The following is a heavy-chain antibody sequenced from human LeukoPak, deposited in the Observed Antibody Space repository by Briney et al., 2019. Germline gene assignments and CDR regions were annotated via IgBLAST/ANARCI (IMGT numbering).Heavy chain of an antibody. CDR3: ARETSLWFAP. CDR2: LYTSGSP. J-gene: IGHJ5*02. V-gene: IGHV4-61*02. Sequence: SQTLSLTCTVSGGSSSSGSYYWSWIRQPVGKGLEWIGRLYTSGSPNYNPSLKGRVTISVDTSKTQFSLSLSSVTAADTAVYYCARETSLWFAPWGQGTLVTVSS. CDR1: GGSSSSGSYY.